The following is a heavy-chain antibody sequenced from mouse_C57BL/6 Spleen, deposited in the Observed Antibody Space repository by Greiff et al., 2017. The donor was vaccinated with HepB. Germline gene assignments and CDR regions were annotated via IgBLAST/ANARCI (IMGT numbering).Heavy chain of an antibody. CDR2: INPSSGYT. CDR3: ARSQEVVEGDY. V-gene: IGHV1-4*01. CDR1: GYTFTSYT. J-gene: IGHJ2*01. Sequence: QVQLQQSGAELARPGASVKMSCKASGYTFTSYTMHWVKQRPGQGLEWIGNINPSSGYTKYNQKFKDKATLTADKSSSTAYMQLSSLTSEDSAVYYCARSQEVVEGDYWGQGTTLTVSS. D-gene: IGHD1-1*01.